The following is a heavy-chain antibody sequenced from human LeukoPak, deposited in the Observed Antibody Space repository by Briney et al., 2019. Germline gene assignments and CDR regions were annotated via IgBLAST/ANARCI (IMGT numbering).Heavy chain of an antibody. CDR1: GYTFTSYG. D-gene: IGHD6-19*01. CDR3: VRVMYSSGPSDAFDI. J-gene: IGHJ3*02. CDR2: ISAYNGNT. V-gene: IGHV1-18*01. Sequence: ASVKVSCKASGYTFTSYGISWVRQAPGQGLEWMGWISAYNGNTNYAQKLQGRVTMTTDTSTSTAYMELRSLRSDDTAVYYCVRVMYSSGPSDAFDIWGQGTMVTVSS.